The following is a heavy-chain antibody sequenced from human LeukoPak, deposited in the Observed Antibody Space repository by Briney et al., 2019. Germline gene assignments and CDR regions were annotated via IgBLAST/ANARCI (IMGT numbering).Heavy chain of an antibody. J-gene: IGHJ4*02. Sequence: PSETLSLTCTVSGGSISSYYWSWIRQPPGKGLEWIGSSHYSGSTNYNPSLKSRVSISVDASKNQFSLKLSSVTAADTAVYYCAREFRIPAARVYSFDSWGQGTLVTVFS. CDR1: GGSISSYY. CDR2: SHYSGST. D-gene: IGHD6-25*01. CDR3: AREFRIPAARVYSFDS. V-gene: IGHV4-59*01.